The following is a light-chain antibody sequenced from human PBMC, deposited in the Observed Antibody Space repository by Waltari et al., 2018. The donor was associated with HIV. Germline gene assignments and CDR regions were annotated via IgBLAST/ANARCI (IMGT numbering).Light chain of an antibody. CDR2: EAS. V-gene: IGKV1-12*01. Sequence: DIQMTQSPSSVSASVGGAVSISCRASQNIGRALAWYQLKPGIAPRLLIYEASRLDEGVPTRFKGSGSRSNFTLGITNLQPEDFAIYFCQQAKNFPHTFAGGTRVE. J-gene: IGKJ4*01. CDR3: QQAKNFPHT. CDR1: QNIGRA.